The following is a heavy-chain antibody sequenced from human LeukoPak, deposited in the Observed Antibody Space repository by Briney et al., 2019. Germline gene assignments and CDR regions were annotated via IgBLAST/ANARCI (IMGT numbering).Heavy chain of an antibody. CDR1: GFTFSSYA. Sequence: GGSLRLSCSASGFTFSSYAMHWVRQAPGKGLEWVSSISSSSSYIYYADSLKGRFTISRDNAKNSVYLQMNSLIAEDTAVYYCARTIFGVVAYFDYWGQGTLVTVSS. D-gene: IGHD3-3*01. CDR2: ISSSSSYI. J-gene: IGHJ4*02. CDR3: ARTIFGVVAYFDY. V-gene: IGHV3-21*01.